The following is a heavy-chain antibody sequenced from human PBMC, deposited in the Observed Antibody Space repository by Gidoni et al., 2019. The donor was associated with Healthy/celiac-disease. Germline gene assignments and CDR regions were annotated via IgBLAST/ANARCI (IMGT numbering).Heavy chain of an antibody. V-gene: IGHV5-10-1*03. CDR1: GYSFTSYW. CDR3: AASDTAMVSSADY. CDR2: IDPSDSYT. J-gene: IGHJ4*02. D-gene: IGHD5-18*01. Sequence: EVQLVQSGAEVKKPGESLRISCKGSGYSFTSYWISWVRQMPGKGLEWLGRIDPSDSYTNYSPSFQGHVTISADKSISTAYLQWSSLKASDTAMYYCAASDTAMVSSADYWGQGTLVTVSS.